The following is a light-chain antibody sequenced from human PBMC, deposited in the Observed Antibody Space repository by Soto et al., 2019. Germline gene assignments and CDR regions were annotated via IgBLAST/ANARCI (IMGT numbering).Light chain of an antibody. J-gene: IGKJ1*01. CDR2: SAS. V-gene: IGKV1D-16*01. CDR3: QQYNSYSLT. CDR1: QGISSW. Sequence: DIQMTQSPSSVSASVGDRVTITCRASQGISSWLAWYQQKPGKAPRLLIYSASSLYSGVPSRFSGSGSGTDFTLTISSLQPDDFASYYGQQYNSYSLTFGQGTKVDIK.